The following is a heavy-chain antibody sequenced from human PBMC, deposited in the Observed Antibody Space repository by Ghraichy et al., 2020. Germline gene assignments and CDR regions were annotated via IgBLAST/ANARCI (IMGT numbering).Heavy chain of an antibody. V-gene: IGHV4-34*01. D-gene: IGHD1-1*01. J-gene: IGHJ5*02. CDR3: ARPGQGYAFDP. CDR1: GGSFSGYY. Sequence: SETLSLTCAVYGGSFSGYYWSWIRQPPGKGLEWIGEINHSGSTNYNPSLKSRVTISVDTSKNQFSLKLSSVTAADTAVYYCARPGQGYAFDPWGQGTLVTVSS. CDR2: INHSGST.